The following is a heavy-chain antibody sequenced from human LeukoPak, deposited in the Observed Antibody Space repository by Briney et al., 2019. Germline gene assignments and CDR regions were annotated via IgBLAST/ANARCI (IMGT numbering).Heavy chain of an antibody. CDR1: GYSISSGYY. J-gene: IGHJ4*02. V-gene: IGHV4-61*01. CDR2: IYYSGST. Sequence: PSETLSLTCAVSGYSISSGYYWGWIRQPPGKGLEWIGYIYYSGSTNYNPSLKSRVTISVDTSKNQFSLKLSSVTAADTAVYYCARATNPDYGDYVFDYWGQGTLVTVSS. D-gene: IGHD4-17*01. CDR3: ARATNPDYGDYVFDY.